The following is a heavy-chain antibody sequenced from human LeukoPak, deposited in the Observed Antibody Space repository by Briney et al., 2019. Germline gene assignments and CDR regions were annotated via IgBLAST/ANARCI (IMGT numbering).Heavy chain of an antibody. CDR3: ARVGYSSSWLAFDY. CDR2: IKQDGSEK. V-gene: IGHV3-7*01. CDR1: GFTFSSYW. Sequence: PGGSLRLSCAASGFTFSSYWMSWVRQAPGKGLEWVANIKQDGSEKYYVDSVRGRFTISRDNAKNSLYLQMNSLRAEDTAVYYCARVGYSSSWLAFDYWGQGTLVTVSS. J-gene: IGHJ4*02. D-gene: IGHD6-13*01.